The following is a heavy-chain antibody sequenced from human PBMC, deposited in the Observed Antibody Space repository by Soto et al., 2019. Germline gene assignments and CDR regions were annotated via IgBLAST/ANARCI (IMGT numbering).Heavy chain of an antibody. CDR1: GFTFSNAW. V-gene: IGHV3-15*01. Sequence: GGSLRLSCAASGFTFSNAWMSWVRQAPGKGLEWVGRIKSKTDGGTTDYAAPVKGRFTISRDDSKNTLYLQMNSLKTEDTAVYYCTTVQVVVVPAAIYYVMDVWGQGTTVTVSS. D-gene: IGHD2-2*01. CDR3: TTVQVVVVPAAIYYVMDV. J-gene: IGHJ6*02. CDR2: IKSKTDGGTT.